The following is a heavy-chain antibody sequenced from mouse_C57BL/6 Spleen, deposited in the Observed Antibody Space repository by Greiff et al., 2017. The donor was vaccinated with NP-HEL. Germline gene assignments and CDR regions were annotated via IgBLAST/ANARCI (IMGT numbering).Heavy chain of an antibody. J-gene: IGHJ4*01. V-gene: IGHV1-59*01. CDR3: ARSTIYDGYYGAMDY. Sequence: VQLQQPGAELVRPGTSVKLSCKASGYTFTSYWMHWVKQRPGQGLEWIGVIDPSDSYTNYNQKFKGKATLTVDTSSSTAYMQLSSLTSEDSAVYYCARSTIYDGYYGAMDYWGQGTSVTVSS. D-gene: IGHD2-3*01. CDR1: GYTFTSYW. CDR2: IDPSDSYT.